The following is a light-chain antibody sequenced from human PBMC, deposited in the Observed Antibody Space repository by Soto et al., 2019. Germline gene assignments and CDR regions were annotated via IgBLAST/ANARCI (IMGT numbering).Light chain of an antibody. Sequence: QSALTQPPSVSGSPGQSVTISCTGTSSDVGTYNRVSWYQQAPGTAPKLMIYEVSNRPSGVPDRFSGSKSGNTASLTISGLQAEDEADYYCSSYTNSNHCVFGGGTKLTVL. V-gene: IGLV2-18*02. J-gene: IGLJ3*02. CDR1: SSDVGTYNR. CDR3: SSYTNSNHCV. CDR2: EVS.